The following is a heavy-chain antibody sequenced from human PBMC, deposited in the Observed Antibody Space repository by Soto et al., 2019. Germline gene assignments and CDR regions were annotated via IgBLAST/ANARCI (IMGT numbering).Heavy chain of an antibody. CDR3: ARSSGLSIDY. Sequence: QVQLVESGGGVVQPGRSMRLSCAASGFSFSSYGMHWVRQAHGKGLEWVAVIWYDGSKRYYEDSVTGRFTISRDNSNNALSLQMNSLRVEDTAVYFCARSSGLSIDYWGRGTLVTVSS. CDR1: GFSFSSYG. V-gene: IGHV3-33*01. D-gene: IGHD6-19*01. J-gene: IGHJ4*02. CDR2: IWYDGSKR.